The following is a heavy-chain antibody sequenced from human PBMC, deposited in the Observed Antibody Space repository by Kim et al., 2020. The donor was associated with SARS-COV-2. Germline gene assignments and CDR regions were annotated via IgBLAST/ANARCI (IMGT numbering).Heavy chain of an antibody. CDR2: IRSKTGGGKT. J-gene: IGHJ5*01. CDR1: GFTFGDDW. V-gene: IGHV3-15*01. Sequence: GGSLRLSCAPSGFTFGDDWMSWVRQAPGKGLEWVARIRSKTGGGKTAYSAPGRGRFPIYRAETKLQLYLQMHSLETAATAVSYCNTVRWDFGVVITWFD. CDR3: NTVRWDFGVVITWFD. D-gene: IGHD3-3*01.